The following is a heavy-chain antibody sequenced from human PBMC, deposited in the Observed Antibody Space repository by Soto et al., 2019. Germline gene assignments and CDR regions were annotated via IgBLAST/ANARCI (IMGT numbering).Heavy chain of an antibody. CDR3: AIDAGYKYPRSAFDI. CDR1: GGSISSSNW. Sequence: QVQLQESGPGLVKPSGTLSLTCAVSGGSISSSNWWSWVRQPPGQGLEWIGEIYHSGSTNYNPSLKSRGTISVDKSKNQFSLKLSSVTAADTAVYYCAIDAGYKYPRSAFDIWGQGTMVTVSS. V-gene: IGHV4-4*02. D-gene: IGHD5-12*01. CDR2: IYHSGST. J-gene: IGHJ3*02.